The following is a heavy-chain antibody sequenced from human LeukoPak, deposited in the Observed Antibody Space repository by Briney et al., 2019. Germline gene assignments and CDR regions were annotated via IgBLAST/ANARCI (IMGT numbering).Heavy chain of an antibody. CDR2: IIPILGIA. D-gene: IGHD3-22*01. V-gene: IGHV1-69*04. CDR3: ARVPNPYYDSSGYYIDY. CDR1: GGTFSSYA. J-gene: IGHJ4*02. Sequence: GASVKVSCKASGGTFSSYAISWVRQAPGQGLEWMGRIIPILGIANYAQKFQGRVTITADKSTSTAYMELSSLRSEDTAVYYCARVPNPYYDSSGYYIDYWGQGTLVTVSS.